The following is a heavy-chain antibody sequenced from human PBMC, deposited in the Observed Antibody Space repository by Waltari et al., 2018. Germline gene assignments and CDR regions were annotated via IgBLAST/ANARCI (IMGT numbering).Heavy chain of an antibody. CDR1: GYSISSGYW. Sequence: QVQLQESGPGLVKPSEDLSLTCTVSGYSISSGYWWGGIRQPPGKGLEWIASIYYSGTIQYNPSLGSRATISADTSKNQFSLRLTSVTAADTAVYYCANNEWGLPVSWGQGTVVTVSS. D-gene: IGHD1-26*01. CDR3: ANNEWGLPVS. CDR2: IYYSGTI. V-gene: IGHV4-38-2*02. J-gene: IGHJ5*02.